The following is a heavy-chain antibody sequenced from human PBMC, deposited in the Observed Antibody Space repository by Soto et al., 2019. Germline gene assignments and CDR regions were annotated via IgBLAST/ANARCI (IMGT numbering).Heavy chain of an antibody. CDR3: ARDLSTEYYFDY. Sequence: QVQLVESGGGVVQPGRSLRLSCAASGFTFSSYGMHWVRQAPGKGLEWVAVIWYDGSNKYYADSVKGRFTISRDNSKNTLYLQMNRLRSEDTAVYYCARDLSTEYYFDYWGQGTLVTVSS. V-gene: IGHV3-33*01. D-gene: IGHD2-2*01. CDR1: GFTFSSYG. CDR2: IWYDGSNK. J-gene: IGHJ4*02.